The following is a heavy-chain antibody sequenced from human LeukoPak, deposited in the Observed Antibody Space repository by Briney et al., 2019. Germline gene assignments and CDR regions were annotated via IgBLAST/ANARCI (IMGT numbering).Heavy chain of an antibody. Sequence: GRSLRLSCAASGFTFNNYAMHWVRQAPGKGLEWVAVISYDGSNKYYADSVKGRFTISRDNSKNTLYLQMDSLRAEDTAVYYCARGAPPDYWGQGTLVTVSS. CDR1: GFTFNNYA. V-gene: IGHV3-30-3*01. CDR3: ARGAPPDY. D-gene: IGHD3-16*01. J-gene: IGHJ4*02. CDR2: ISYDGSNK.